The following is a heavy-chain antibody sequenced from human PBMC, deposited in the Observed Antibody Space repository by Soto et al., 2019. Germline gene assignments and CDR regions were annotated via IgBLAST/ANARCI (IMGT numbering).Heavy chain of an antibody. CDR2: INAGNGNT. CDR1: GDTFTSYA. J-gene: IGHJ4*02. V-gene: IGHV1-3*01. CDR3: AREAKPLKYYFDY. Sequence: GASVKVSCKASGDTFTSYAMHCVRQAPGQRLEWMGWINAGNGNTKYSQKFQGRVTITRDTSASTAYMELSSLRSEDTAVYYCAREAKPLKYYFDYWGQGTLVTVSS.